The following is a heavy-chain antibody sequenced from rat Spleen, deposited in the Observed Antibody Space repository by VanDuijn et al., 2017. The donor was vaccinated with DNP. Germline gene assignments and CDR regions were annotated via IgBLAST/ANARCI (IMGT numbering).Heavy chain of an antibody. Sequence: EVQLVESGGGLVQPGRSLKLSCAASGFTFSDFNMAWVRQAPGKGLEWVASITTSGDSTSSPDSVKGRFTISRDNAKNTLYLQMNSLRSEDTATYFCARLLAGRSYYFDYWGQGVMVTVSS. D-gene: IGHD1-4*01. CDR1: GFTFSDFN. CDR3: ARLLAGRSYYFDY. J-gene: IGHJ2*01. CDR2: ITTSGDST. V-gene: IGHV5-25*01.